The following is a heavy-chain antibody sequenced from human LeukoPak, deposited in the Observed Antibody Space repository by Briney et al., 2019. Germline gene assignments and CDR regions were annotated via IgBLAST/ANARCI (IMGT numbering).Heavy chain of an antibody. CDR2: IYHSGRT. Sequence: SETLSLTCAVSGGSISSSNWWSWVRQSPGKGLEWIGEIYHSGRTNYNPSLKSRVTIPVDKSKNQFSLELRSVTAADTAVYYCARWQDCSSTTCSEFDSWGQGILVTVS. V-gene: IGHV4-4*02. D-gene: IGHD2-2*01. CDR3: ARWQDCSSTTCSEFDS. J-gene: IGHJ4*02. CDR1: GGSISSSNW.